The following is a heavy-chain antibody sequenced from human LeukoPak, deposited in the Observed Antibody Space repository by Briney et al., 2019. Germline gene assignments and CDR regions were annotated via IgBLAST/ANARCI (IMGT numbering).Heavy chain of an antibody. CDR1: GFTFTSYA. Sequence: PGGSLRLSCAASGFTFTSYAMSWVRQAPGKGLEWVSGMCGSGGSTYYADSVKGRFTISRDNSKKTLYLQMNSLRAEDTAVYYCARDPVLRYFDWQHIGLGLDYWGQGTLVTVST. CDR3: ARDPVLRYFDWQHIGLGLDY. V-gene: IGHV3-23*01. D-gene: IGHD3-9*01. J-gene: IGHJ4*02. CDR2: MCGSGGST.